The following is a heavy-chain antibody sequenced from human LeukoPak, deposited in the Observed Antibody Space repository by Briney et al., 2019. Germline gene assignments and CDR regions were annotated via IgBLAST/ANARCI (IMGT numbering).Heavy chain of an antibody. Sequence: ASVKVSCKASGYTFTGYYMHWVRQAPGQGLEWMGWINPNSGGTNYAQKFQGRVTMTRDTSISTAYMGLSRLRSDDTAVYYCARDGRTGRYGSGSYHGYWGQGTLVTVSS. CDR2: INPNSGGT. CDR1: GYTFTGYY. CDR3: ARDGRTGRYGSGSYHGY. J-gene: IGHJ4*02. V-gene: IGHV1-2*02. D-gene: IGHD3-10*01.